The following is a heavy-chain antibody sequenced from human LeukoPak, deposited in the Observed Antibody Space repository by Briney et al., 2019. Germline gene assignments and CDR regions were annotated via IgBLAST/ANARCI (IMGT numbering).Heavy chain of an antibody. CDR2: IYYTGAT. D-gene: IGHD5-18*01. V-gene: IGHV4-59*01. J-gene: IGHJ4*02. CDR3: ARAGYSYGTGYYFDY. CDR1: DGSISNYY. Sequence: SETLSLTCTVSDGSISNYYWSWIRLPPGKGPEWIGYIYYTGATNYSPSLKSRVTISLDTSKNQFSLRLSSVTAADAAVYYCARAGYSYGTGYYFDYWGQGALVTVSS.